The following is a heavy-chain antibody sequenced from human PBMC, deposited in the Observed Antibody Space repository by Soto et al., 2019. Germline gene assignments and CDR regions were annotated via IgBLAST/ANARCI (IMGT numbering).Heavy chain of an antibody. CDR1: GYTFTSYG. CDR3: ARDTEFWSGCYTPVPWH. D-gene: IGHD3-3*01. J-gene: IGHJ1*01. CDR2: ISDYNGNT. V-gene: IGHV1-18*01. Sequence: QVQLVQSGAEVKKPGASVKVSCKASGYTFTSYGISWVRQAPGQGLEWMGWISDYNGNTNYAQKLQGRGTMTTDTYKSTASLELRSLSSDDTAVYYCARDTEFWSGCYTPVPWHWGQGTMVTVSS.